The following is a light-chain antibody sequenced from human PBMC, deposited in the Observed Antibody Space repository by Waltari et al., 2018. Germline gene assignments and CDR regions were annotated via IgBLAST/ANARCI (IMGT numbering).Light chain of an antibody. J-gene: IGLJ2*01. V-gene: IGLV2-8*01. CDR3: SSYAGSMTLV. CDR2: EVS. CDR1: SSDVGGYNF. Sequence: QSALTQPPSASGSPGQSVTISCTGTSSDVGGYNFVSWYQQHPGKAPKRMIYEVSERPSGVPDSFSGSKSGNTASLTVSGLQTEDESDYYCSSYAGSMTLVFGGGTKLTVL.